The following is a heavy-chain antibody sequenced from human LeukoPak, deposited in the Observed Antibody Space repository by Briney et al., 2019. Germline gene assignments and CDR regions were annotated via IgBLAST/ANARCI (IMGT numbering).Heavy chain of an antibody. CDR1: GGSISSGGYY. CDR3: ARGSGWYNY. J-gene: IGHJ4*02. V-gene: IGHV4-30-2*01. Sequence: SQTLSLTCAVSGGSISSGGYYWSWIRRPPGKGLEWIGEINHSGSTNYNPSLKSRVTISVDTSKNQFSLKLSSVTAADTAVYYCARGSGWYNYWGQGTLVTVSS. D-gene: IGHD6-19*01. CDR2: INHSGST.